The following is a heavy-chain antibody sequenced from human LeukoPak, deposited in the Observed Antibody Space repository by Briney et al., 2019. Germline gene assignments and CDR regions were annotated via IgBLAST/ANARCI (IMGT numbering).Heavy chain of an antibody. Sequence: GGSLRLSCAASGFTFSRFWMSWVRQAPGKGLEWVANIKEDGSEKYYVDSVKGRFTISRDNAKNSLYLQMNSLRAEDTALYYCVKDAGTAWGQGTLVTVSS. CDR1: GFTFSRFW. V-gene: IGHV3-7*01. J-gene: IGHJ5*02. D-gene: IGHD2-8*02. CDR3: VKDAGTA. CDR2: IKEDGSEK.